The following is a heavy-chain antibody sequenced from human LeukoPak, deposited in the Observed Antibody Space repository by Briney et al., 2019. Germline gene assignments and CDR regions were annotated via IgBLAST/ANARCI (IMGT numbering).Heavy chain of an antibody. CDR2: IYSGGST. Sequence: PGGSLRLSCAGTGFSFSSYGMSWVRQAPGKGLEWVSVIYSGGSTYYADSVKGRFTISRDNSKNTLYLQMNSLRAEDTAVYYCARVDYGDYGFDYWGQGTLVTVSS. V-gene: IGHV3-66*01. CDR3: ARVDYGDYGFDY. D-gene: IGHD4-17*01. J-gene: IGHJ4*02. CDR1: GFSFSSYG.